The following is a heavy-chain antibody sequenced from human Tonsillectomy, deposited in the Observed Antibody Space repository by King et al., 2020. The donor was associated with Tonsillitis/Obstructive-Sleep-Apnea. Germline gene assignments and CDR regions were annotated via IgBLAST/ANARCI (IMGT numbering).Heavy chain of an antibody. CDR1: GYTFTSYA. J-gene: IGHJ4*02. Sequence: QLVQSGAEVKKPGASVKVSCKASGYTFTSYAMHWVRQAPGQRLEWMGWINAGNGNTKYSQKFQGRVTITRDTSASTAYMELSSLRSEETAVYYWASEGYQKVGYYFDYWGQGTLVTVSS. V-gene: IGHV1-3*01. CDR3: ASEGYQKVGYYFDY. D-gene: IGHD2-2*01. CDR2: INAGNGNT.